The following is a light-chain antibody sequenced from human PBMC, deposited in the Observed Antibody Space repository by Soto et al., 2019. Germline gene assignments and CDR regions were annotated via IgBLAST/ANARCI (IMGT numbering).Light chain of an antibody. Sequence: EIRLTQSPATLSLPPGERATLSCRASQSVSTYLAWYQQKPGQAPRLLIYDASNRATGIPARFSGSGSGTDFTLTISRLEPEDFAVYYCQQYNNWPLTFGGGTKVDIK. J-gene: IGKJ4*01. CDR1: QSVSTY. CDR3: QQYNNWPLT. CDR2: DAS. V-gene: IGKV3-11*01.